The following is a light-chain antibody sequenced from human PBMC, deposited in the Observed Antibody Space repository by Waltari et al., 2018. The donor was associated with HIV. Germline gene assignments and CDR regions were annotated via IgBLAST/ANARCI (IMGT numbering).Light chain of an antibody. J-gene: IGKJ1*01. CDR1: QSVSSN. V-gene: IGKV3-15*01. CDR2: GAS. Sequence: TLSVSPGERATLSCRASQSVSSNLAWYQQKPGQAPRLLIYGASTRATGIPARFSGSGSGTEFTLTISSLQSEDFAVYCCQQYNNWPPTFGQGTKVEIK. CDR3: QQYNNWPPT.